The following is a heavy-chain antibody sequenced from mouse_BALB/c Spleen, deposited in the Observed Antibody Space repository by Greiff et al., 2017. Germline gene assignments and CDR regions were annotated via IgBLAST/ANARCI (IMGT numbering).Heavy chain of an antibody. CDR2: IDPETGGT. J-gene: IGHJ2*01. CDR3: ARKGLYYGYFDY. V-gene: IGHV1-15*01. D-gene: IGHD1-1*01. Sequence: VKLQQSGAELVRPGASVTLSCKASGYTFTDYEMHWVKQTPVHGLEWIGAIDPETGGTAYNQKFKGKATLTADKSSSTAYMELRSLTSEDSAVYYCARKGLYYGYFDYWGQGTTLTVSS. CDR1: GYTFTDYE.